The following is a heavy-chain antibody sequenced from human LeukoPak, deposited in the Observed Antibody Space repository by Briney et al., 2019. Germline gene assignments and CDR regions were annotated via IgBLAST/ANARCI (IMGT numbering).Heavy chain of an antibody. V-gene: IGHV3-23*01. D-gene: IGHD5-12*01. CDR1: GFTFSSYA. J-gene: IGHJ4*02. CDR3: AKDTGVATTFKVDY. CDR2: ISGSCGST. Sequence: WGSLRLSCASSGFTFSSYAMSWVRQAPGKWLEWVSAISGSCGSTYYPDSVKGGFTISRDNSKNPLYLQMNRLRAEDTAVYYCAKDTGVATTFKVDYWGQGNLVTVSS.